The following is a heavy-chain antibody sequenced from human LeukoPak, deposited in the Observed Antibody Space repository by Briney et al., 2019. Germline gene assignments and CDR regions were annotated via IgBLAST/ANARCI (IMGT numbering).Heavy chain of an antibody. CDR3: ARQGGFGEYLWYYYYYMDV. J-gene: IGHJ6*03. Sequence: QPGGSLRLSCAASGFTFSSYWMSWVRQAPGKGLEWVANIKQDGSEKYYVDSVKGRFTISRDNAKNSLYLQMNSLRVEDTAVYYCARQGGFGEYLWYYYYYMDVWGKGTTVTVSS. CDR1: GFTFSSYW. D-gene: IGHD3-10*01. V-gene: IGHV3-7*01. CDR2: IKQDGSEK.